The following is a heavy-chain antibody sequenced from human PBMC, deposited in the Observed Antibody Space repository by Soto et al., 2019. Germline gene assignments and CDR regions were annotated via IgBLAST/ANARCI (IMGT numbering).Heavy chain of an antibody. CDR1: GGSFSGYY. J-gene: IGHJ6*02. D-gene: IGHD3-3*01. V-gene: IGHV4-34*01. CDR3: ARGPPRRLRFLEWGKTYYYYYGMDV. Sequence: SETLSLTCAVYGGSFSGYYWSWIRQPPGKGLEWIGEINHSGSTNYNPSLKSRVTISVDTSKNQFSLKLSSVTAADTAVYYCARGPPRRLRFLEWGKTYYYYYGMDVWGQGTTVTVSS. CDR2: INHSGST.